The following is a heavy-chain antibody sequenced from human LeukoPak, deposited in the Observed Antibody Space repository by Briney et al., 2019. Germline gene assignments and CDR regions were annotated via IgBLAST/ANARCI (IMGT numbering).Heavy chain of an antibody. J-gene: IGHJ4*02. V-gene: IGHV3-23*01. D-gene: IGHD2-15*01. CDR2: ISGSGGST. CDR1: GVTFSSYA. CDR3: AKGLYCSGGSCYNYFDY. Sequence: GGSLRLSCAASGVTFSSYAMSWVRHAQGKGLEWVSAISGSGGSTYYADSVKGRFTISRDNSKNTLYLQMNSLRAEDTAVYYCAKGLYCSGGSCYNYFDYWGQGTLVTVSS.